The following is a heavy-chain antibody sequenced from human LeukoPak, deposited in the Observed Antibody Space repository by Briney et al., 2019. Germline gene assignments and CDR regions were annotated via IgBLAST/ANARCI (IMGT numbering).Heavy chain of an antibody. J-gene: IGHJ6*02. D-gene: IGHD3-10*01. Sequence: PSETLSLTCAVYGGSFSGYYWSWIRQPPGKGLEWIGEINHSGSTNYNPSLKSRVTISVDTSKNQFSLKLSSVTAADTAVYYCARGLSMVRGVMDYYYGMDVWGQGTTVTVSS. V-gene: IGHV4-34*01. CDR3: ARGLSMVRGVMDYYYGMDV. CDR2: INHSGST. CDR1: GGSFSGYY.